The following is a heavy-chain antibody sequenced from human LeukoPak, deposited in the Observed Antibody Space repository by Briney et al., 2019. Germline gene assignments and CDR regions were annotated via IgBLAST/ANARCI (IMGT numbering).Heavy chain of an antibody. D-gene: IGHD4-23*01. CDR1: GYTFTSYY. J-gene: IGHJ5*02. CDR2: INPSGGST. Sequence: ASVKVSCKASGYTFTSYYMHWVRQAPGQGLEWMGIINPSGGSTSYAQKFQGRVTMTTDTSTSTAYMELRSLRSDDTAVYYCARDGGNWFDPWGQGTLVTVSS. V-gene: IGHV1-46*01. CDR3: ARDGGNWFDP.